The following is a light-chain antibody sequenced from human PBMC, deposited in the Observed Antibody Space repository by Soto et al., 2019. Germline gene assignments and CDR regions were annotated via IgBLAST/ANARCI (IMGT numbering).Light chain of an antibody. Sequence: IVMTQFPLSLPVTPGEPASISCRSSQSLLHSNGYNYLDWYLQKPGQSPQLLIYLGSDRASGVPDRFSGRGSGTDFTLKISRVEAEDVGVYYCMQALQIPPTFGQGTRLEIK. J-gene: IGKJ5*01. V-gene: IGKV2-28*01. CDR2: LGS. CDR1: QSLLHSNGYNY. CDR3: MQALQIPPT.